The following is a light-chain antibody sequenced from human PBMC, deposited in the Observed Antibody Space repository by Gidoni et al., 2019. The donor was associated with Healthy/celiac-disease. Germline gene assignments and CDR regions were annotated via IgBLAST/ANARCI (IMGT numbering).Light chain of an antibody. V-gene: IGKV3-15*01. CDR1: QSVSSN. Sequence: EIVMTQSPATLSVSPGERATLSGRASQSVSSNLAWYQQKPGQAPRLLIYGASTRATVIPARFIGSGSGTEFTLTISSLQSEYFAVYYCQQSNNCPPHPFGQGTKLEIK. CDR3: QQSNNCPPHP. J-gene: IGKJ2*01. CDR2: GAS.